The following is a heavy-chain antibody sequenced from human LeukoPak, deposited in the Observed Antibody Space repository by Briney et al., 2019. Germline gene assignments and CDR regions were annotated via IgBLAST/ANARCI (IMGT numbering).Heavy chain of an antibody. CDR1: GGSISSYY. CDR2: IFYTGST. D-gene: IGHD4-23*01. J-gene: IGHJ3*02. Sequence: PSETLSLTCTVSGGSISSYYWSWIRQPPGKGLEWIGYIFYTGSTNYNPSLKSRVTISVLTSKNRFSLKLSSVTAADTAVYYCATLTGGDDAFDIGGQGTMVTVSA. V-gene: IGHV4-59*01. CDR3: ATLTGGDDAFDI.